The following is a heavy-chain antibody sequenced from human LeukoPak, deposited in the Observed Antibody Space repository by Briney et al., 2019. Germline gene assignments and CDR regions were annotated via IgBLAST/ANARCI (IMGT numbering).Heavy chain of an antibody. CDR3: ARADYYGSGSFIGMDV. CDR1: GDSSTSDW. D-gene: IGHD3-10*01. V-gene: IGHV5-51*01. CDR2: IYPGDSDT. J-gene: IGHJ6*04. Sequence: GEALKISCKGSGDSSTSDWIGWGRQLPGEGLVWRGIIYPGDSDTRYSPSFQGQVTISANKSISTAYPQWSSLKASDTAMYYCARADYYGSGSFIGMDVWGKGTTVTVSS.